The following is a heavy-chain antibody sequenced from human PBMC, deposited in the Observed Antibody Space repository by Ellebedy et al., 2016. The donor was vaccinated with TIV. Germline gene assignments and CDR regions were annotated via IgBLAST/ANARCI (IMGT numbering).Heavy chain of an antibody. J-gene: IGHJ4*02. Sequence: GGSLRLSXAASGFTFSSYSMNWVRQAPGKGLEWVSSISSSGSHIYYADSVKGRFTISRDNAKNSLFLQMNSLRAEDTAVYYCARDSGYSSSWSDYWGQGTLVTVSS. CDR1: GFTFSSYS. D-gene: IGHD6-13*01. V-gene: IGHV3-21*01. CDR3: ARDSGYSSSWSDY. CDR2: ISSSGSHI.